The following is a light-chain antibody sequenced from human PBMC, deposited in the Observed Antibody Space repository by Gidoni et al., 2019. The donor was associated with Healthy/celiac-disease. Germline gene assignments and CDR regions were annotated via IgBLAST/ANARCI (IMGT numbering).Light chain of an antibody. J-gene: IGKJ2*01. CDR1: QGISSA. CDR3: QQFNNYPYT. V-gene: IGKV1D-13*01. Sequence: AIQLTQSPSSLSASVGDRVTITCRASQGISSALDWYQQKPGKAPKLLIYDAYSLESGVPSRFSGSGSGTDFTLTISSLQPEDVATDYCQQFNNYPYTFGQGTKLEIK. CDR2: DAY.